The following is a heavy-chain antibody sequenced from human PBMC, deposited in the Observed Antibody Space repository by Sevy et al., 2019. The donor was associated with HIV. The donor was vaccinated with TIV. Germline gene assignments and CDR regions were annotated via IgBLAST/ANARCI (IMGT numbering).Heavy chain of an antibody. V-gene: IGHV1-69*13. Sequence: ASVKVSCKASGGTFSSYAISWVRQAPGQGLEWMGGIIPIFGTANYAQKFQGRVTITADESPSTAYMELSSLRSEDTAVYYCARDRYCSSTSCYYWFDPWGQGTLVTVSS. D-gene: IGHD2-2*01. CDR1: GGTFSSYA. J-gene: IGHJ5*02. CDR3: ARDRYCSSTSCYYWFDP. CDR2: IIPIFGTA.